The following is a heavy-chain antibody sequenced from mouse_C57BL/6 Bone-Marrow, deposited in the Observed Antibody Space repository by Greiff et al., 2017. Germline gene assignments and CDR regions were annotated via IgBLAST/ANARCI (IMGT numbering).Heavy chain of an antibody. V-gene: IGHV5-12*01. CDR3: ARKANWDRDYVDY. J-gene: IGHJ2*01. CDR1: GFTFSDYY. CDR2: ISNGGGST. D-gene: IGHD4-1*01. Sequence: EVKLVESGGGLVQPGGSLKLSCAASGFTFSDYYMYWVRQTPEKRLEWVAYISNGGGSTYYPDTVKGRFTISRDNAKNTLYLQMSRLKSEDTAMYYCARKANWDRDYVDYWGQGTTLTVSS.